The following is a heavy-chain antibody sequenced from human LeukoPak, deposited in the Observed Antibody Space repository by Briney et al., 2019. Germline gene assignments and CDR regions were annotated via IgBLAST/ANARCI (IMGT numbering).Heavy chain of an antibody. J-gene: IGHJ4*02. D-gene: IGHD3-22*01. V-gene: IGHV4-59*08. CDR1: GGSISSYY. CDR2: IYYSGRT. Sequence: SETLSLTCTVSGGSISSYYWSWIRQPPGKGLERIGYIYYSGRTNYNPSLKSRVTISVDTSKHQFSLKLSSVTAADTAVYYCARLDSSGYYYPLYWGQGTLVAVSS. CDR3: ARLDSSGYYYPLY.